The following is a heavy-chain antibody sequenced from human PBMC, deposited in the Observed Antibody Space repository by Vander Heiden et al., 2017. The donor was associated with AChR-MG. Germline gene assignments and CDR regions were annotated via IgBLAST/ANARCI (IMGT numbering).Heavy chain of an antibody. Sequence: QLQLVQSGPEVKKPATSVRVSCKGSGVTFTSSAVQWVRQARGKGLEWLGWIVVGSGSTNYEQKYQERVPIPRDMSTSTAYMELSSLRSEDTAVYYCAAEKKGLFPVAGYWGQGTLVTVSS. V-gene: IGHV1-58*01. D-gene: IGHD6-19*01. CDR2: IVVGSGST. CDR1: GVTFTSSA. CDR3: AAEKKGLFPVAGY. J-gene: IGHJ4*02.